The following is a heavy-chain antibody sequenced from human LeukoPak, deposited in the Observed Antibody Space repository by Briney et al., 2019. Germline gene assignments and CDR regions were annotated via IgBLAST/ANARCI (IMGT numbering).Heavy chain of an antibody. V-gene: IGHV3-48*01. CDR3: ARDLEYDY. Sequence: GGSLRLSCAASGFTFSSYSMNWVRQAPGKGLEWVSYISSSSSTIYYADFVKGRFTISRDNAKNSLYLQMNSLRAGDTAVYYCARDLEYDYWGQGTLVTVSS. CDR2: ISSSSSTI. CDR1: GFTFSSYS. J-gene: IGHJ4*02. D-gene: IGHD2-2*01.